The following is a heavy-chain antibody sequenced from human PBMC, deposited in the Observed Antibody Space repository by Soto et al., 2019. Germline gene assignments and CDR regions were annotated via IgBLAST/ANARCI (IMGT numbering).Heavy chain of an antibody. CDR3: TASYYYDSSGYGDAFDI. D-gene: IGHD3-22*01. CDR1: GFTCSNAG. V-gene: IGHV3-15*07. J-gene: IGHJ3*02. Sequence: GGSLRLSCAAAGFTCSNAGINWVRQAPEKGLEWVGCIKSKTDGGTTDFAAPVKGRFTISRDESKNTLYLQMNSLKTEDTAVYYCTASYYYDSSGYGDAFDIWGQGTMVTVSS. CDR2: IKSKTDGGTT.